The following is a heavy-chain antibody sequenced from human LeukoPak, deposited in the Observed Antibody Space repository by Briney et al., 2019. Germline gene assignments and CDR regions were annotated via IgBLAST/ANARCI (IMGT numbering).Heavy chain of an antibody. J-gene: IGHJ6*03. CDR3: ATARYCWTGPIYQYYRDV. Sequence: GASVKVSCKASGDNFRIYGMSWLRQAPGQGLEWMGWVSASGGNMYFAHNFKGRLTMTTDTSTNTAFMQLRSLRSDDTAMYYCATARYCWTGPIYQYYRDVWGKRTTVIVSS. V-gene: IGHV1-18*01. CDR1: GDNFRIYG. CDR2: VSASGGNM. D-gene: IGHD3/OR15-3a*01.